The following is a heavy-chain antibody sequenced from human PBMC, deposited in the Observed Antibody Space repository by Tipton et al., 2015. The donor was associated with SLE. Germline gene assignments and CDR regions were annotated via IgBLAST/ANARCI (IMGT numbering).Heavy chain of an antibody. V-gene: IGHV4-34*01. Sequence: TLSLTCAVYGGSFSGYYWSWFRQPPGKGLEWIGEINHSGSTNYNPSLKSRVTISVDTSKNQFSLKLSSVTAADTAVYYCARLRYSSSWLGWFDPWGQGTLVTVSS. D-gene: IGHD6-13*01. CDR2: INHSGST. CDR1: GGSFSGYY. CDR3: ARLRYSSSWLGWFDP. J-gene: IGHJ5*02.